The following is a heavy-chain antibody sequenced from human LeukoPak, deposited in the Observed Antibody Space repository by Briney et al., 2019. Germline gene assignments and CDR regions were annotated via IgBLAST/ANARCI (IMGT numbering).Heavy chain of an antibody. CDR1: GYTLTELF. V-gene: IGHV1-24*01. D-gene: IGHD6-19*01. CDR2: FDPEDGET. CDR3: ATALPSVAGRDADFDY. Sequence: EASVKVSCKVSGYTLTELFMHWVRQAPGKGLEWMGGFDPEDGETIYAQKFQGRVTMTEDTSTDTAYMELSSLRSEDTAVYYCATALPSVAGRDADFDYWGQGTLVTVSS. J-gene: IGHJ4*02.